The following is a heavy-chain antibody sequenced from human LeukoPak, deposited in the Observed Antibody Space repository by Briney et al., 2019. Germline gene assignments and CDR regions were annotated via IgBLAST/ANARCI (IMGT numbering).Heavy chain of an antibody. V-gene: IGHV1-2*02. D-gene: IGHD3-22*01. CDR2: ISPNSGGT. Sequence: ASVKVSCKASGYTFTGYYMHWVRQAPGQGLEWMGWISPNSGGTNYAQKFQGRVTMTRDTSISTAYMELSRLRSDDTAVYYCARDSTITMTEDPHFDYWGQGTLVTVSS. CDR3: ARDSTITMTEDPHFDY. CDR1: GYTFTGYY. J-gene: IGHJ4*02.